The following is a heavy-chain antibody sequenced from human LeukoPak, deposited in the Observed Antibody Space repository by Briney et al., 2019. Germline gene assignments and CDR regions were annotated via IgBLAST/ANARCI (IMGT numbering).Heavy chain of an antibody. J-gene: IGHJ6*02. CDR3: ARVGSGWYFYYYGMDV. Sequence: PGGSLRLSCAASGFTFSSYWMHWVRQAPGKGLVWVSRINSDGSSTSYADSVKGRFTISRDNAKNTLYLQMNSLRAEDTAVYYCARVGSGWYFYYYGMDVWGQGTTVTVSS. CDR1: GFTFSSYW. CDR2: INSDGSST. V-gene: IGHV3-74*01. D-gene: IGHD6-19*01.